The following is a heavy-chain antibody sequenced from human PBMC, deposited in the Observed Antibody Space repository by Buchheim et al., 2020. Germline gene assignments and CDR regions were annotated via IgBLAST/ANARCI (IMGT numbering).Heavy chain of an antibody. J-gene: IGHJ4*02. CDR2: ISGSGDST. Sequence: EVQLLESGGGLVQPGGSLRLACAASGFTFSSYGMSWVRQAPGKGLEWVSYISGSGDSTYNADSVKGRFTISRDNSKNTLYLQMNSLRAEDTAVYYCAKARGYSYGYFNYWGQGTL. D-gene: IGHD5-18*01. CDR3: AKARGYSYGYFNY. CDR1: GFTFSSYG. V-gene: IGHV3-23*01.